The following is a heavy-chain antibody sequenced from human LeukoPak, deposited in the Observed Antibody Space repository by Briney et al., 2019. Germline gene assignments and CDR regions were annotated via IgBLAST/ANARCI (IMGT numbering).Heavy chain of an antibody. Sequence: GGSLRLSCATSGFALSSYGMSWVRQAPGKGLEWVSAISGSGGSTYYADSVKGRFTISRDNSKNTLYLQMNSLRAEDTAVYYCARDSGSGRNDYWGQGTLVTVSS. CDR1: GFALSSYG. V-gene: IGHV3-23*01. J-gene: IGHJ4*02. D-gene: IGHD6-19*01. CDR3: ARDSGSGRNDY. CDR2: ISGSGGST.